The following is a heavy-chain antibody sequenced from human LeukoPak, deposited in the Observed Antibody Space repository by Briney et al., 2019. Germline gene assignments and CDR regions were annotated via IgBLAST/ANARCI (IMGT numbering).Heavy chain of an antibody. CDR2: IYYSGST. Sequence: SETLSLTCTVSGGSISSYYWSWIRQPPGKGLEWIGYIYYSGSTNYNPSLKSRVTISVDTSKNRFSLKLSSVTAADTAVYYCARDRRGNYSNYVGLYYYYGMDVWGQGTTVTVSS. V-gene: IGHV4-59*01. J-gene: IGHJ6*02. CDR3: ARDRRGNYSNYVGLYYYYGMDV. CDR1: GGSISSYY. D-gene: IGHD4-11*01.